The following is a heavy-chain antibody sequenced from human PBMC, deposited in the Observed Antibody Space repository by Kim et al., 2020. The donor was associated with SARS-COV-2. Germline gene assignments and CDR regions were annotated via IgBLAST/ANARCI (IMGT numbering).Heavy chain of an antibody. Sequence: SETLSLTCTVSGGSISSGGYYWSWIRQHPGKGLEWIGYIYYSGSTYYNPSLKSRVTISVDTSKNQFSLKLSSVTAADTAVYYCARVHTVTTIWRNYNWFDPWGQGTLVTVSS. CDR3: ARVHTVTTIWRNYNWFDP. J-gene: IGHJ5*02. V-gene: IGHV4-31*03. CDR1: GGSISSGGYY. CDR2: IYYSGST. D-gene: IGHD4-4*01.